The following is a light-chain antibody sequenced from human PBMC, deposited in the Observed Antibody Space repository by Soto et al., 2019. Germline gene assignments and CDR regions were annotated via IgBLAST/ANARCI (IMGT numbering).Light chain of an antibody. CDR2: GNS. CDR1: SSNIGAGYD. J-gene: IGLJ2*01. CDR3: QSYDSSLRV. Sequence: QSVLTQPPSVSGAPGQRVTISCTGSSSNIGAGYDVHWYQQLPGTAPKLLIYGNSNRPSGVPDRFSGSKSGTSASLAITGLQAEDEADYYCQSYDSSLRVFGGGTTLTVL. V-gene: IGLV1-40*01.